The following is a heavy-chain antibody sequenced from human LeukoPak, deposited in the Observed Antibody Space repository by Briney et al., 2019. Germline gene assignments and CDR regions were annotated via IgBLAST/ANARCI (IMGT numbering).Heavy chain of an antibody. Sequence: PSETLSLTCTVSGGSISSYYWSWIRQPPGKGLEWIGYIYYSGSTNYNPSLKSRVTILVDTSKNQFSLKLSSVTAADTAVYYCARARREMVDQWGQGTLVTVSS. CDR2: IYYSGST. V-gene: IGHV4-59*08. D-gene: IGHD5-24*01. CDR1: GGSISSYY. CDR3: ARARREMVDQ. J-gene: IGHJ5*02.